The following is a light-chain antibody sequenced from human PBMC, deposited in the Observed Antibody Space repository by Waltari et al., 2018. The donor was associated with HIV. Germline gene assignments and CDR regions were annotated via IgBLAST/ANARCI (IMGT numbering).Light chain of an antibody. J-gene: IGLJ2*01. CDR2: RDK. Sequence: QSVLTQPPSASGTPGQRVSISCSGSDSNIGRNYVYWYQQVAGTAPKLLIYRDKRRPSGFSDRFSGSKSGPSASLAISGLRSEDEAAYFCAVWDDSLTGVIFGGKTKLTVL. CDR1: DSNIGRNY. V-gene: IGLV1-47*01. CDR3: AVWDDSLTGVI.